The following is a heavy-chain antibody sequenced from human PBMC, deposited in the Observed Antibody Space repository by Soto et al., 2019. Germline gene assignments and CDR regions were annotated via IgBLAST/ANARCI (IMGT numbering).Heavy chain of an antibody. CDR3: ASCCGGYPIADYYYYMDV. CDR1: GGTFSSYT. Sequence: GASVKVSCKASGGTFSSYTIGWVRQAPGQGLEWMGRIIPILGIANYAQKFQGRVTITADKSTSTAYMELSSLRSEDTAVYYCASCCGGYPIADYYYYMDVWGKGTAVTVSS. J-gene: IGHJ6*03. CDR2: IIPILGIA. V-gene: IGHV1-69*02. D-gene: IGHD2-21*01.